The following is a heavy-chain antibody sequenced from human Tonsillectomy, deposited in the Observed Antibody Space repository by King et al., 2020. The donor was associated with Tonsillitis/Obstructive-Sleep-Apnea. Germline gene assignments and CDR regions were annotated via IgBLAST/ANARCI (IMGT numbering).Heavy chain of an antibody. CDR1: GFTLRRYW. V-gene: IGHV3-7*04. CDR2: ISHDGSEK. J-gene: IGHJ4*02. CDR3: ARDHVQDY. Sequence: VQLVESGGGLVQPGGSLRLSCAASGFTLRRYWMIWVRQAPGKGLEWVASISHDGSEKYSVDSVKGRFTISRDNAKSSLYLQMISLRAEDTAVYYCARDHVQDYWGQGTLVTVSS.